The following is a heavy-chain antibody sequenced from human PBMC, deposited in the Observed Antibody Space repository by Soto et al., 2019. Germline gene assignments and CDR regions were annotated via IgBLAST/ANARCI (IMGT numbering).Heavy chain of an antibody. CDR1: GFTFNSYA. Sequence: EVQLLESGGGLVQPGGSLRLSCAASGFTFNSYAMSWVRQAPGKGLEWVSAISGSGGSTYYADSVKGRFTISRNNSKNTLNQQMNSMRADETAVYYCAKRATGYYYCGMDVLGQGTTVTVSS. J-gene: IGHJ6*02. V-gene: IGHV3-23*01. CDR3: AKRATGYYYCGMDV. CDR2: ISGSGGST.